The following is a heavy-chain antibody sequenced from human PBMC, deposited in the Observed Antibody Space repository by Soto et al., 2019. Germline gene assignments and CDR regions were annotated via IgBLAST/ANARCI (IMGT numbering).Heavy chain of an antibody. CDR2: IYYSGST. J-gene: IGHJ4*02. V-gene: IGHV4-39*01. CDR1: GGSISSSSYY. Sequence: TSETLSLTCTVSGGSISSSSYYWGWIRQPPGKGLEWIGSIYYSGSTYYNPSLKSRVTTSVDTSKNQFSLKLSSVTAADTAVYYCATVTIFGVVNLDYWGQGTLVTVSS. D-gene: IGHD3-3*01. CDR3: ATVTIFGVVNLDY.